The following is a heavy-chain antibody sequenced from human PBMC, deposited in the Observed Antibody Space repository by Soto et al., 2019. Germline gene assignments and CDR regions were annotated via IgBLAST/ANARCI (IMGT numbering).Heavy chain of an antibody. Sequence: PSETLSLTCTVSGGSISSYYWSWIRQPPGKGLEWIGYIYYSGSTNYNPSLKSRVTISVDTSKNQFSLKLSSVTAADTAVYYCARGIAARDYYYMDVWGKGTTVTVSS. J-gene: IGHJ6*03. CDR3: ARGIAARDYYYMDV. CDR2: IYYSGST. CDR1: GGSISSYY. D-gene: IGHD6-13*01. V-gene: IGHV4-59*01.